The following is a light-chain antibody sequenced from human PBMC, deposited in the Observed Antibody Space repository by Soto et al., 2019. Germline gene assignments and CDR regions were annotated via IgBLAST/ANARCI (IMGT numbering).Light chain of an antibody. CDR1: QSVNSNY. Sequence: EIVLTQSPGTLSLSPGERATLSCRASQSVNSNYLAWYQQEPGQAPRLLIYGASSRATDIPDRFSGSGYGTDFTLIISRLEPEDLAVYYCQHYGSSPPKYTFGQVTKLEIK. V-gene: IGKV3-20*01. J-gene: IGKJ2*01. CDR2: GAS. CDR3: QHYGSSPPKYT.